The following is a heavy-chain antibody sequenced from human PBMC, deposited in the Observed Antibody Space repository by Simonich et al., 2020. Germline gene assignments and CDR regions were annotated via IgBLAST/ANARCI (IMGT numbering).Heavy chain of an antibody. Sequence: EVQLVESGGGLVQPGGSLRLSCAASGFTFSRYEMNWVRQAPGKGLKWVSYIRSSGSTIYYADSVKGRFTISRDNAKNSLYLQMNSLRAEDTAVYYCARHYYGDYYFDYWGQGTLVTVSS. CDR2: IRSSGSTI. J-gene: IGHJ4*02. CDR1: GFTFSRYE. CDR3: ARHYYGDYYFDY. D-gene: IGHD4-17*01. V-gene: IGHV3-48*03.